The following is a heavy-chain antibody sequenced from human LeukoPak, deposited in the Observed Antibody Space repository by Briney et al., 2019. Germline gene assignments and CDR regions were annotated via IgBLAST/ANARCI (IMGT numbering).Heavy chain of an antibody. CDR2: INPNSGGT. CDR3: ARGMHYYGSSFDC. CDR1: GYTFTGYY. D-gene: IGHD3-22*01. Sequence: ASVKVSCKASGYTFTGYYMHWVRQAPGQGLEWMGWINPNSGGTNYAQKFQGRVTMTRDTSISTAYMELSRLRSDDTAVYYCARGMHYYGSSFDCWGQGTLVTVSS. J-gene: IGHJ4*02. V-gene: IGHV1-2*02.